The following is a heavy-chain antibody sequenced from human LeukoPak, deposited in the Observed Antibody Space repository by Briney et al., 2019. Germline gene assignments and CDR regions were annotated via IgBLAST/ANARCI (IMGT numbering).Heavy chain of an antibody. CDR2: ISAYNGNT. CDR3: AREAVMITFGGVIVGDAFDI. J-gene: IGHJ3*02. V-gene: IGHV1-18*01. CDR1: GYTFTSYG. Sequence: ASVKVSCKASGYTFTSYGISWVRQAPGQGLDWVGWISAYNGNTNYAQKLQGRVTMTTDTSTSTAYMELRSLRSDDTAVYYCAREAVMITFGGVIVGDAFDIWGQGTMVTVSS. D-gene: IGHD3-16*02.